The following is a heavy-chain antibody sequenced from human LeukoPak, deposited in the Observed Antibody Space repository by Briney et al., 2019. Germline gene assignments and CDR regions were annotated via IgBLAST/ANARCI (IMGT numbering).Heavy chain of an antibody. CDR3: AKGLDIVVVPAAEHHDY. CDR2: ISSSSSYI. Sequence: PGGSLRLSCAASGFTFSSYSMNWVRQAPGKGLEWVSSISSSSSYIYYAESVKRRFTISRANATNSLYLQLNRLRAEDTAVYYCAKGLDIVVVPAAEHHDYWGQGTLVTVSS. D-gene: IGHD2-2*01. J-gene: IGHJ4*02. V-gene: IGHV3-21*01. CDR1: GFTFSSYS.